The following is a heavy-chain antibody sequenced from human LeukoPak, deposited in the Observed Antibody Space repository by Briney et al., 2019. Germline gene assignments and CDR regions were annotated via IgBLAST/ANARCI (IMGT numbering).Heavy chain of an antibody. Sequence: GESLRLSCAASGFTFSDNWMTWVRQAPGKGLEWVSGISGSGGNTYYTDSVRGRLSISRDNSKNTLYLQVNSLRAEDTAVYYCAKGRTEGGTLALDYWGQGTLVTVSS. CDR3: AKGRTEGGTLALDY. V-gene: IGHV3-23*01. J-gene: IGHJ4*02. CDR1: GFTFSDNW. CDR2: ISGSGGNT. D-gene: IGHD6-19*01.